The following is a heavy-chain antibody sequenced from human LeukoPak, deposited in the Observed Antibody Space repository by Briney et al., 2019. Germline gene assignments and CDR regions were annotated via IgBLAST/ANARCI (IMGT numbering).Heavy chain of an antibody. CDR2: INHSGST. Sequence: SETLSLTCAVYGGSFSGYYWSWIRQPPGKGLEWIGEINHSGSTNYNPSLKSRVTLSVDTSKNQFSLKLSSVTAADTAVYYCARGRSWVRWFDPWGQGTLVTVSS. CDR1: GGSFSGYY. CDR3: ARGRSWVRWFDP. J-gene: IGHJ5*02. V-gene: IGHV4-34*01. D-gene: IGHD6-13*01.